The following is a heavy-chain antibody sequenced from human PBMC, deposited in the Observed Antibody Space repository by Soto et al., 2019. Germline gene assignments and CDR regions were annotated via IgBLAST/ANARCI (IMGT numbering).Heavy chain of an antibody. V-gene: IGHV1-69*06. J-gene: IGHJ4*02. CDR3: ASKAACGGDCYAFDS. CDR1: GGIFSSNT. D-gene: IGHD2-21*02. CDR2: IIPLFGTA. Sequence: QVYLVQSGAEVKKPGSSVKISCKASGGIFSSNTINWVRQAAGQGLEWMGGIIPLFGTANYAEKFQGRVTITADKSTKTEYMEWTSLRSEDTAVYYCASKAACGGDCYAFDSWGQGTLVTVSS.